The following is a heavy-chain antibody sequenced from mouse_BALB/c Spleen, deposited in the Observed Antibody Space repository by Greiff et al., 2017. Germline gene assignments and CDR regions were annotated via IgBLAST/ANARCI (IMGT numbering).Heavy chain of an antibody. CDR1: GFSLSTSGMG. D-gene: IGHD1-1*01. Sequence: QVTLKESGPGILQPSQSLSLSCSSSGFSLSTSGMGVVWIRRPSGKGLEWLVHIWWDDDKRYNPALKSGLTTSKDTSSNQVFLMIASLDTADTATYYCARIRYGSMFAYWGQGTLVTVSA. CDR3: ARIRYGSMFAY. V-gene: IGHV8-8*01. J-gene: IGHJ3*01. CDR2: IWWDDDK.